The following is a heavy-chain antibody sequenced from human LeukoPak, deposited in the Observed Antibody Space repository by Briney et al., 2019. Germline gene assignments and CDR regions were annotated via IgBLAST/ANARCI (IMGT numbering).Heavy chain of an antibody. D-gene: IGHD3-3*01. CDR3: ARLNLEPTYYGFWSGYYTVNWFDP. V-gene: IGHV5-51*01. Sequence: GESLKISCKGSGYRFTSYWIGWVRQMPGKGLEWMGIIYPGDSDTRYSPSFQGQVTISADKSISTAYLQWSSLKASDTAMYYCARLNLEPTYYGFWSGYYTVNWFDPWGQGTLVTVSS. CDR1: GYRFTSYW. CDR2: IYPGDSDT. J-gene: IGHJ5*02.